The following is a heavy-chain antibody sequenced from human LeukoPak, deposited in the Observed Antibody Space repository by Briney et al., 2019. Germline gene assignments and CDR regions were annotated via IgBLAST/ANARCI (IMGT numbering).Heavy chain of an antibody. CDR2: ISYDGSNK. V-gene: IGHV3-30*18. CDR3: AKERVTMIVGGNDY. CDR1: GFTFSSYG. Sequence: PGGSLRLSCAASGFTFSSYGMHWVRQAPGKGLEWVAVISYDGSNKYYADSVKGRFTISRDNSKNTLYLQMNSLRAEDTAVYYCAKERVTMIVGGNDYWGQGTLVTVSS. D-gene: IGHD3-22*01. J-gene: IGHJ4*02.